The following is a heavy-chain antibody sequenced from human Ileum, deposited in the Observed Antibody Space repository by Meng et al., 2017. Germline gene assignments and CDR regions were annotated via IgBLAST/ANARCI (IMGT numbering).Heavy chain of an antibody. CDR2: ITYTGNS. J-gene: IGHJ5*02. D-gene: IGHD2-2*01. V-gene: IGHV4-39*01. Sequence: QLQLQESGSGLVKPTETLSLTCIGSVGSVTSSSYDRGWIRQPPGKGLEWIGGITYTGNSYTTPSLKTRLTTSLDTSKNQFSLRLNSLTAADTAVYYCAGQPTSSGAGYSWFDPWGQGILVTVSS. CDR1: VGSVTSSSYD. CDR3: AGQPTSSGAGYSWFDP.